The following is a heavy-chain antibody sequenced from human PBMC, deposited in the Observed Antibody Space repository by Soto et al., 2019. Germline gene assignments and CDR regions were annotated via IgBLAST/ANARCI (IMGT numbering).Heavy chain of an antibody. CDR1: GGSISSYY. J-gene: IGHJ4*02. CDR3: ARAPETPPIVRVVVQYFFDV. Sequence: SETLSLTCTVSGGSISSYYWSWIRQPPGKGLEWIGYIYYSGSTNYNPSLKSRVTISVDTSKNQFSLKLSSVTAADTAVYYCARAPETPPIVRVVVQYFFDVWGQGTLVTVSS. V-gene: IGHV4-59*08. D-gene: IGHD3-16*02. CDR2: IYYSGST.